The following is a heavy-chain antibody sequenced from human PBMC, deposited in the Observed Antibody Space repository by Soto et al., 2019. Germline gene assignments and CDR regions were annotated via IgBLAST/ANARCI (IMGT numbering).Heavy chain of an antibody. CDR2: ISSSGSTI. CDR3: ARSAMYYDFWSGYSPLDV. Sequence: GGSLRPSCAASGFTFSSYEMNCVRQAPGKGLEWVSYISSSGSTIYYADSVKGRFTISRDNAKNSLYLQMTSLRAEDTAVYYCARSAMYYDFWSGYSPLDVWGQGTPVTVSS. J-gene: IGHJ6*01. CDR1: GFTFSSYE. V-gene: IGHV3-48*03. D-gene: IGHD3-3*01.